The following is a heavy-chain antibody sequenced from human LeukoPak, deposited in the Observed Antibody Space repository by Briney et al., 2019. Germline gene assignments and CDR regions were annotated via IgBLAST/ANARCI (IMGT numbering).Heavy chain of an antibody. CDR2: ISSSGSTI. J-gene: IGHJ4*02. D-gene: IGHD3-22*01. CDR3: ASAPELARYYYDSGGYRFDY. CDR1: GFTFSSYS. Sequence: GGSLRLSCAASGFTFSSYSMNWVRQAPGKGLEWVSYISSSGSTIYYADSVKGRFTISRDNAKNSLYLQMNSLRAEDTAVYYCASAPELARYYYDSGGYRFDYWGQGTLVTVSS. V-gene: IGHV3-48*04.